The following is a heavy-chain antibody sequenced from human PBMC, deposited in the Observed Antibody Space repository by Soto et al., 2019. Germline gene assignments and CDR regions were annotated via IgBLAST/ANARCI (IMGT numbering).Heavy chain of an antibody. D-gene: IGHD5-12*01. CDR1: GASIAGGSYY. CDR2: IPSRGRP. Sequence: PSATLSLTCSVSGASIAGGSYYCGWVRQPPGKGLEWIGYIPSRGRPFYNPSLTSRGTISADSSKNQLSLQLTSVTAADTAVYYCVRDQYSGYDFALWGQGNLVTVSS. J-gene: IGHJ5*02. V-gene: IGHV4-30-4*02. CDR3: VRDQYSGYDFAL.